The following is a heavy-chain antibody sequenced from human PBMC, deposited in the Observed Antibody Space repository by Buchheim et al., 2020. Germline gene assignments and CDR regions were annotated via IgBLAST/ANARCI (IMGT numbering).Heavy chain of an antibody. J-gene: IGHJ6*02. D-gene: IGHD6-13*01. V-gene: IGHV3-30*18. CDR3: AKDRLSSSWYSWNYYGMDV. CDR1: GFTFSSYG. Sequence: QVQLVESGGGVVQPGRSLRLSCAASGFTFSSYGMHWVRQAPGKGLEWVAVISYDGSNKYYADSVKGRFTISRDNSKNTLYLQMNSLRAEDTAVYYCAKDRLSSSWYSWNYYGMDVWGQGTT. CDR2: ISYDGSNK.